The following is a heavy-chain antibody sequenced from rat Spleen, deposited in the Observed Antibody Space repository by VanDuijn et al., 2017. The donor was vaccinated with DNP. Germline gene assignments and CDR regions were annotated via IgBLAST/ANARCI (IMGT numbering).Heavy chain of an antibody. Sequence: EVQLVETGGGLVRPGRSLKLSCVASGITFSNYWMFWIRQAPKKGLEWVATILFDGTNPSYGDSVKGRFTISRDNAKSTLYLQMDSLWSEDTATYYCTRGSSLPGYLDYWGQGVLVTVSS. J-gene: IGHJ2*01. CDR3: TRGSSLPGYLDY. V-gene: IGHV5-29*01. D-gene: IGHD1-4*01. CDR2: ILFDGTNP. CDR1: GITFSNYW.